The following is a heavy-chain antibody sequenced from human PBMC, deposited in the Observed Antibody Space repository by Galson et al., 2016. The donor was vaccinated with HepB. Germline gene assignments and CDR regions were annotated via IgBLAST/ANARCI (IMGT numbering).Heavy chain of an antibody. D-gene: IGHD3-22*01. CDR2: ISGSGAST. CDR3: ARHFSGSY. CDR1: GFTFSNYD. Sequence: SLRLSCAASGFTFSNYDMSWVRQAPGRGLEWVSGISGSGASTTYADSVKGRFTISRDNSKNALHLQMNSLRAEDTATYFCARHFSGSYLGQGTLVTVSS. J-gene: IGHJ4*02. V-gene: IGHV3-23*01.